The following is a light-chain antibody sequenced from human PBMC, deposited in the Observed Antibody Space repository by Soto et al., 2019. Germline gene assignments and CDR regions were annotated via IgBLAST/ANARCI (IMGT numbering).Light chain of an antibody. Sequence: QSVLTQPASVSNSPGQSITMSCTGTSSDVGGYNYVSWYQQHPGEVPKLIIYEVSNRPPGVSHRFSGSKSGNTASLTISGLQAEDEADYYCSSYTTSSSNVFGTGTKVTVL. CDR1: SSDVGGYNY. J-gene: IGLJ1*01. V-gene: IGLV2-14*01. CDR2: EVS. CDR3: SSYTTSSSNV.